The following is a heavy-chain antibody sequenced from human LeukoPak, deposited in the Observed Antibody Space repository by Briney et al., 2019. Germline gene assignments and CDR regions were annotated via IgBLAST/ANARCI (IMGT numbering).Heavy chain of an antibody. J-gene: IGHJ4*02. CDR3: ARDLDDIVVVPAAMGGIAAAGTNY. CDR2: ISSSSSTI. D-gene: IGHD2-2*01. V-gene: IGHV3-48*01. Sequence: PGGSLRLSCAASGFTFSSYSMNWVRQAPGKGLEWVSYISSSSSTIYYADSVKGRFTISRDNAKNSLYLQMNSLRAEDTAVYYCARDLDDIVVVPAAMGGIAAAGTNYWGQGTLVTVSS. CDR1: GFTFSSYS.